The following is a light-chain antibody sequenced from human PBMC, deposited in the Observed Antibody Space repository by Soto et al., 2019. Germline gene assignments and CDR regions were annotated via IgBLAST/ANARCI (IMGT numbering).Light chain of an antibody. V-gene: IGKV1-13*02. Sequence: AIQLTQSPSSLSATVGDTVTITCRASRGIGNSVAWYQQKPGSPPRLLISDVSTLETGVPSRFSGSESGPSFTLTISSLRTEDFGTYYCQQFTTYPLIFGGGTKLEI. CDR3: QQFTTYPLI. CDR1: RGIGNS. CDR2: DVS. J-gene: IGKJ4*01.